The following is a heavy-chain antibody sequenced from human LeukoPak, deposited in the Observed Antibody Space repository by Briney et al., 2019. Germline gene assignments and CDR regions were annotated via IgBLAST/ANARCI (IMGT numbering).Heavy chain of an antibody. J-gene: IGHJ6*02. CDR2: INPSGGST. CDR1: GYTFTRYY. V-gene: IGHV1-46*01. D-gene: IGHD3-22*01. Sequence: ASVKVSCKASGYTFTRYYIHWVRQAPGQGLEWMGIINPSGGSTSYAQKFHGRVTMTRDTSTSTVYMELSSLRSEDTAVYYCARDLGNGYTYYYYYGMDVWGQGTTVTVSS. CDR3: ARDLGNGYTYYYYYGMDV.